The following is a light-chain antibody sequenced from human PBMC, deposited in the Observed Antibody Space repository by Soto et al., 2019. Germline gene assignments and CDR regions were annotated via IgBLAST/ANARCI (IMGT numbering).Light chain of an antibody. Sequence: ETVMTQSPSTLSVTPGESATLSCRAGQSVSNNLAWYQQRPGQAPRLLIYGASSRATGIPATFSGSGSETHFTLTISSLQSEDFAVYYCQQYNNWPPSIIFGQGTRLEN. CDR3: QQYNNWPPSII. J-gene: IGKJ5*01. V-gene: IGKV3-15*01. CDR2: GAS. CDR1: QSVSNN.